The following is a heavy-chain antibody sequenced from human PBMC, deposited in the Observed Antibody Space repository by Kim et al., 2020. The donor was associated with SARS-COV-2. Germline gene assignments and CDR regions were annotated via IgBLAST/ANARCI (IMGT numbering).Heavy chain of an antibody. V-gene: IGHV3-23*01. CDR2: ISGNGGTK. J-gene: IGHJ6*02. CDR1: GFTFNSHA. Sequence: GGSLRLSCVASGFTFNSHALTWVRQAPGKGLEWVSSISGNGGTKHYAQSVRGRPTISRDNSKNTVYLQMNSLRAEDTAIYFCAKDRIYPSGTLDVWGQGTTVTVSS. CDR3: AKDRIYPSGTLDV. D-gene: IGHD3-10*01.